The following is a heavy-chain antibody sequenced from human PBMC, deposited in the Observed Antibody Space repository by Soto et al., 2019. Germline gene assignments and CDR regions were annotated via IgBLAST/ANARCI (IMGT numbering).Heavy chain of an antibody. Sequence: PSETLSLTCSVSGGSITSHYCSWFRQPPGKGLEWIGYINHSGLTSYNPSLKSRVTMSVDTSKNQFSLKVNSVTAADTAVYYCARRRGGSSFPNWFDPWGQGTLVTVPQ. J-gene: IGHJ5*02. CDR3: ARRRGGSSFPNWFDP. V-gene: IGHV4-59*08. D-gene: IGHD6-13*01. CDR1: GGSITSHY. CDR2: INHSGLT.